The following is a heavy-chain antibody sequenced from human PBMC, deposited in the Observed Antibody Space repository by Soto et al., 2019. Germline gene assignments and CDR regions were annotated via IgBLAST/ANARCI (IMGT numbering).Heavy chain of an antibody. CDR1: GFTFSNYW. Sequence: EVQLVESGGGLVQPGGSLRLSCAASGFTFSNYWMSWVRQAPGKGLEWVANIKQDGSEKYYVDSVKGRFTISRDNAKNSLYLQMNSLRAEDRAVYYCANERGDGASDYWGQGTLVTVSS. CDR3: ANERGDGASDY. V-gene: IGHV3-7*01. D-gene: IGHD2-21*02. CDR2: IKQDGSEK. J-gene: IGHJ4*02.